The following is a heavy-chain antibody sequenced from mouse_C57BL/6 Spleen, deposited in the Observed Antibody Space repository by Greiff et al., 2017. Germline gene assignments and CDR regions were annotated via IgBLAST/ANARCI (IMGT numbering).Heavy chain of an antibody. Sequence: QVHLQQSGPELANPGASVKLSCKASGYSFTGYWMNWVKQRPGKGLEWIGYINPSSGYTTYKQKFKAKATLTADKSSSTAYMQLSCLTYEDSAGYYCARSEWLPRGYWGQGTTLTAAS. CDR3: ARSEWLPRGY. J-gene: IGHJ2*01. D-gene: IGHD2-2*01. CDR2: INPSSGYT. CDR1: GYSFTGYW. V-gene: IGHV1-7*01.